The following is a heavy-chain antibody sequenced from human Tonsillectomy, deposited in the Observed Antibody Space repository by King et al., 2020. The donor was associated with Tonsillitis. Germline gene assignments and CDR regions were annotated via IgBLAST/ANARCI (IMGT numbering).Heavy chain of an antibody. CDR2: IKSKTAGGTT. J-gene: IGHJ4*02. CDR1: GFTFSNAW. D-gene: IGHD3-22*01. Sequence: VQLVESGGGLVKPGGSLRLSCAASGFTFSNAWMSWVRQAPGKGLEWVGRIKSKTAGGTTDYAAPVKGRFTISRDDSKNTLYLQMNSLKTEDTAVYYCTTVRYDSSGDPDYWGQGTLVTVSS. V-gene: IGHV3-15*01. CDR3: TTVRYDSSGDPDY.